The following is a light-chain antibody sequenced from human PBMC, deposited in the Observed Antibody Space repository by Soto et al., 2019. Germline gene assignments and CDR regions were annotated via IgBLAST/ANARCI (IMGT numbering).Light chain of an antibody. CDR3: QKYNSAPWA. Sequence: DIEMTQSPSSLSASVGDRVTITCRASEVINSYLAWYQQKPGKAPKLLIHTASTLQSGVPSRFSGSGSGTDLTLTISSLQPEDVATYYCQKYNSAPWAFGQGTKVEIK. CDR1: EVINSY. CDR2: TAS. J-gene: IGKJ1*01. V-gene: IGKV1-27*01.